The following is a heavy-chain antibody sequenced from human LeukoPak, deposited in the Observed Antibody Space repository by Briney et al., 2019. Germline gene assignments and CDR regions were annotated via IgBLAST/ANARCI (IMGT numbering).Heavy chain of an antibody. J-gene: IGHJ5*02. D-gene: IGHD1-7*01. V-gene: IGHV4-39*01. CDR1: GGSIRNSSYY. Sequence: PSENLSLTCTVSGGSIRNSSYYWGWIRQPPGKGLEWIGTIYYSGGTYYNRSLKSRLIISVDTSTNQLSLKLNSVTAADTAVYYCARQVGTTLRRWFDPWGQGTLVSVSS. CDR2: IYYSGGT. CDR3: ARQVGTTLRRWFDP.